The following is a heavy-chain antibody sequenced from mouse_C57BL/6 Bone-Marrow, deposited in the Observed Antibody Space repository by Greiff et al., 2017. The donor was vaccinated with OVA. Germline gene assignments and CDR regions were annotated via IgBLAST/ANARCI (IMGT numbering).Heavy chain of an antibody. CDR1: GFTFTDYY. CDR3: ARVGRYFDV. J-gene: IGHJ1*03. V-gene: IGHV7-3*01. D-gene: IGHD3-3*01. CDR2: IRNKANGYTT. Sequence: EVKLMESGGGLVQPGGSLSLSCAASGFTFTDYYMSWVRQPPGKALEWLGFIRNKANGYTTEYSASVKGRFTISRDNSQSILYLQMNALRAEDSATYYCARVGRYFDVWGTGTTVTVSS.